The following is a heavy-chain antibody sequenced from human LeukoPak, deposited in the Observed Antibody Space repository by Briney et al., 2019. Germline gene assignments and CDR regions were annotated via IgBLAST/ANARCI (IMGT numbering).Heavy chain of an antibody. D-gene: IGHD3-3*01. CDR3: AREDIDSNFWAGGMDV. V-gene: IGHV1-69*04. CDR1: GGTLYNYG. J-gene: IGHJ6*02. CDR2: IIPVLGIE. Sequence: GASVKVSCKASGGTLYNYGVNWVRQAPGQGLEWVGRIIPVLGIENYAHKFQGRVTITADKSTSTANMDLSSLRSEDTGVYYCAREDIDSNFWAGGMDVWGQGTTVTVSS.